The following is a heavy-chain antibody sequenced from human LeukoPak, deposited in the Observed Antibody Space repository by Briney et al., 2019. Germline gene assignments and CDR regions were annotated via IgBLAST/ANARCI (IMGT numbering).Heavy chain of an antibody. Sequence: SQTLSLTCDISGDSVSSNGASWNWIRQSPSRGLEWLGRTFYRSRWYYEYAVSVKSRITIKPDTSKSQFSLHLNFVTPEDTAVYYCARGYWAYGMDVWGPGTRSPSR. CDR3: ARGYWAYGMDV. D-gene: IGHD6-13*01. CDR1: GDSVSSNGAS. J-gene: IGHJ6*02. CDR2: TFYRSRWYY. V-gene: IGHV6-1*01.